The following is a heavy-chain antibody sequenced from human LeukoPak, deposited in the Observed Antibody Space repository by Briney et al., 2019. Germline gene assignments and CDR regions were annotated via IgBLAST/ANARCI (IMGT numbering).Heavy chain of an antibody. CDR3: ARGGELLGYYFDY. CDR1: GGSISSYY. J-gene: IGHJ4*02. D-gene: IGHD1-26*01. V-gene: IGHV4-59*01. Sequence: PSETLSLTCTVSGGSISSYYWSWIRQPPGKGLEWIGYIYYSGSTNYNPSLKSRVTISVDTSKNQFSLKLSSVTAADTAVYYCARGGELLGYYFDYWGRGTLVTVSS. CDR2: IYYSGST.